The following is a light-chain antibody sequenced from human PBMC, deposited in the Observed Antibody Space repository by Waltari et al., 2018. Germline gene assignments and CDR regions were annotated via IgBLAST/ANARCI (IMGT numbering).Light chain of an antibody. CDR3: QQSYSTPPIT. CDR2: DAS. V-gene: IGKV1-39*01. Sequence: DIQMTQSPSSLSASVGDRITITCRASQSISSYLNWYQQKPGNAPKLRIYDASNLQTGVPSRFSGSGSGTDFTLTISSLQPEDFATYYCQQSYSTPPITFGPGTKVEVK. CDR1: QSISSY. J-gene: IGKJ3*01.